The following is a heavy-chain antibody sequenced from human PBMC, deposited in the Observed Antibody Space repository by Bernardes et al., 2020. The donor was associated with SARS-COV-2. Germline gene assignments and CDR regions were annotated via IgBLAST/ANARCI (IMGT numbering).Heavy chain of an antibody. CDR3: TRLHY. J-gene: IGHJ4*02. CDR1: GFSFSNYW. Sequence: GGSLRLSCAACGFSFSNYWMTWVRQAPGKGLEWVANIKQDGSEKHYVDSVKGRFTISRDNAKNSLYLQMDSLRAEDTAVYYCTRLHYWGQGILVTVSS. V-gene: IGHV3-7*03. CDR2: IKQDGSEK.